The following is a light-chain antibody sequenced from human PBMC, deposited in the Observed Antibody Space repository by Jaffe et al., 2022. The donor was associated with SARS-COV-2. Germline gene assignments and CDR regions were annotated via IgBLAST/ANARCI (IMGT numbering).Light chain of an antibody. V-gene: IGLV2-8*01. CDR3: SSYAGSNSYV. Sequence: QSALTQPPSASGSPGQSVTISCTGTSSDVGGYNYVSWYQQHPGKAPKLLIYEVYKRPSGVPDRFSGSKSGNTASLTVSGLQAEDEADYYCSSYAGSNSYVFGTGTEVTVL. J-gene: IGLJ1*01. CDR2: EVY. CDR1: SSDVGGYNY.